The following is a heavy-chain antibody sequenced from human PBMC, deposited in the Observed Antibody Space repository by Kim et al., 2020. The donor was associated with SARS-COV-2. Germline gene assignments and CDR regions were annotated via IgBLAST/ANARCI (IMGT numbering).Heavy chain of an antibody. J-gene: IGHJ4*02. CDR1: GFTFSSYG. CDR3: AKEIGSSGYYYYYFDY. D-gene: IGHD3-22*01. Sequence: GGSLRLSCAASGFTFSSYGMHWVRQAPGKGLEWVAVIWYDGSNKYYADSVKGRFTISRDNSKNTLYLQMNSLRAEDTAVYYCAKEIGSSGYYYYYFDYWGQGTLVTVSS. CDR2: IWYDGSNK. V-gene: IGHV3-33*06.